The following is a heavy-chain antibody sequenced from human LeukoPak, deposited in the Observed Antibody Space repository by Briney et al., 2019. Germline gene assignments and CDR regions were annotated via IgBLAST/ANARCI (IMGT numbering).Heavy chain of an antibody. CDR2: ISSSSSYI. V-gene: IGHV3-21*01. CDR1: GFTFSSYS. D-gene: IGHD1-1*01. CDR3: ARDPYNWNDVRYYYYYGMDV. Sequence: PGGSLRLSCAASGFTFSSYSMNWVRQAPGKGLEWVSSISSSSSYIYYADSVKGRFTISRDNAKNSLYLQMNSLRAEDTAVYYCARDPYNWNDVRYYYYYGMDVWGQGTTVTASS. J-gene: IGHJ6*02.